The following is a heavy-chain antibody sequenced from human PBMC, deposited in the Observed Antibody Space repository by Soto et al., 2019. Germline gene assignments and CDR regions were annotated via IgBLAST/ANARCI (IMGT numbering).Heavy chain of an antibody. CDR2: ISAYNGNT. Sequence: GXSVKVSCKASGYTFTSYGISWVRQAPGQGLEWMGWISAYNGNTNYAQKLQGRVTMTTDTSTSTAYMELRSLRSDDTAVYYCARDNTNDYVWGSYPPHLDYWGQGTLVTVSS. CDR1: GYTFTSYG. D-gene: IGHD3-16*02. CDR3: ARDNTNDYVWGSYPPHLDY. V-gene: IGHV1-18*04. J-gene: IGHJ4*02.